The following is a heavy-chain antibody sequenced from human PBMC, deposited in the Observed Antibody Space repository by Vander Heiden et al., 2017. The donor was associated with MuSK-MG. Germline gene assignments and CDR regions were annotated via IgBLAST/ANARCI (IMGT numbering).Heavy chain of an antibody. V-gene: IGHV3-66*01. Sequence: EVQLVESGGGLVQPGGSLRLSCAASGFTVSSHYMSWVRQAPGKGLEWVSVIYSGGSTYYADSVKGRFTISRDNSKNTLYLQMNSLRAEDTAVYYCARDLNFWSGYYGGPYYFDYWGQGTLVTVYS. J-gene: IGHJ4*02. CDR3: ARDLNFWSGYYGGPYYFDY. D-gene: IGHD3-3*01. CDR2: IYSGGST. CDR1: GFTVSSHY.